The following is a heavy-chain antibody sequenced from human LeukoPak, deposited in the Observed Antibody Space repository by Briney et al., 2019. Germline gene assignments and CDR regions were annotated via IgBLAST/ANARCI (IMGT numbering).Heavy chain of an antibody. D-gene: IGHD6-19*01. Sequence: GESLKISCKGSGYSFTSYWIGWVRQMPGKGLEWMGIIYPGDSDTRYSPSFQGQVTISADKSIGTAYLQWSSLKASDTAMYYCARHRSPSRDGMDVWGQGTTVTVSS. CDR2: IYPGDSDT. CDR1: GYSFTSYW. J-gene: IGHJ6*02. CDR3: ARHRSPSRDGMDV. V-gene: IGHV5-51*01.